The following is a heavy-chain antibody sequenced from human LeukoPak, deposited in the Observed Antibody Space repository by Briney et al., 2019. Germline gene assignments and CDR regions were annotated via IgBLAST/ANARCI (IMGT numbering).Heavy chain of an antibody. CDR1: GFTFTSSA. CDR3: AADGRGRASGSYYINDAFDI. D-gene: IGHD3-10*01. Sequence: ASVKVSCKASGFTFTSSAMQWVRQARGQRLEWIGWIVVGSGNTNYAQKFQETVTITRDMSTSTAYMELSSLRSEDTAVYYCAADGRGRASGSYYINDAFDIWGQGTMVTVSS. V-gene: IGHV1-58*02. CDR2: IVVGSGNT. J-gene: IGHJ3*02.